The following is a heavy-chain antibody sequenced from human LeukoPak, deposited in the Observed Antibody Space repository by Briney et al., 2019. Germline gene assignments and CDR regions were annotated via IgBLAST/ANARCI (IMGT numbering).Heavy chain of an antibody. V-gene: IGHV3-21*01. Sequence: GGSLRLSCAASGFSFSTYSMNWVRQAPGQGLEWVSSISSGSGYIYYADSVKGRFTISRDNAKNSLFLQMNSLRAEDTAVYYCARGLGYCSGGSSCVDYWGQGTLVTVSS. D-gene: IGHD2-15*01. CDR2: ISSGSGYI. CDR3: ARGLGYCSGGSSCVDY. J-gene: IGHJ4*02. CDR1: GFSFSTYS.